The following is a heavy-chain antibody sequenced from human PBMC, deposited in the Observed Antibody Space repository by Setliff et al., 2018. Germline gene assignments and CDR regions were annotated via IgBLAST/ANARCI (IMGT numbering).Heavy chain of an antibody. D-gene: IGHD6-13*01. CDR1: GGSSSGYY. CDR3: ARGRIAAALYYFDY. CDR2: INHSGST. V-gene: IGHV4-34*01. J-gene: IGHJ4*02. Sequence: LSLTCAVYGGSSSGYYWSWIRQPPGKGLEWIGEINHSGSTNYNPSLKSRVTISVDTSKNQFSLKLSSVTAADTAVYYCARGRIAAALYYFDYWGQGTLVTVSS.